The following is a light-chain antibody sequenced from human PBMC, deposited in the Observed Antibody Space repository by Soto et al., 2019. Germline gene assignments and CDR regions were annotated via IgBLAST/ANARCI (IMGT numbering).Light chain of an antibody. CDR3: QQYDNRLT. Sequence: DIQMTQSPSSLSASVGDRVTITCQASQDVRTYLNWYQQKPGQAPKLLIYDASNLETGVPSRFSGSGSGTDFTITISSLQPEDIGTYYCQQYDNRLTFGGGTKVEIK. CDR1: QDVRTY. J-gene: IGKJ4*01. CDR2: DAS. V-gene: IGKV1-33*01.